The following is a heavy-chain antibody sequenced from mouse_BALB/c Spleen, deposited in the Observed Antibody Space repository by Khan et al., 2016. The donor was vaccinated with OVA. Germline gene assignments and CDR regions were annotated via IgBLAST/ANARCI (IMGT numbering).Heavy chain of an antibody. CDR3: AREWAAWFPY. CDR1: GYTFTDYN. CDR2: IYPGSDNT. J-gene: IGHJ3*01. V-gene: IGHV1-77*01. Sequence: VKLLESGAELARPGASVKLSCKTSGYTFTDYNINWMRQRTGQGLEWIGEIYPGSDNTFYNEKFRGKATLTADKSSSTVYMQLSSLTSEDSAVYFCAREWAAWFPYWGQGTLVTVSA.